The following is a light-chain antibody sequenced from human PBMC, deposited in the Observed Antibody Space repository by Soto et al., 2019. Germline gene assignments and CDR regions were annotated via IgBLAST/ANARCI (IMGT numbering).Light chain of an antibody. Sequence: EIALTQSPGTLSLSPGEGATLSCWASQTVSSNYLAWYQQRPGQAPRLIIYGASSRATGIPDRFSGSGSGTDFTLTISRLEPEDFAVYYCQQYGSSPRITFGQGTRLEIK. CDR1: QTVSSNY. V-gene: IGKV3-20*01. CDR3: QQYGSSPRIT. CDR2: GAS. J-gene: IGKJ5*01.